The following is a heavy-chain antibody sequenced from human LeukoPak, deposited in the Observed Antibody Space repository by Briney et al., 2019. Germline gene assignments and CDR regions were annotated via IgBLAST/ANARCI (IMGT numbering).Heavy chain of an antibody. J-gene: IGHJ3*02. CDR2: INPKNGGT. Sequence: ASVKVSCKASGYSFTDYYIHWVRQPPGQGPEWMGWINPKNGGTNYAQRFQDRVTLTRDTSISTAYMELSRLRSDDTAMYYCASLTYYYDSGGYYGLIKDAFDIWGQGTMVTVSS. D-gene: IGHD3-22*01. V-gene: IGHV1-2*02. CDR1: GYSFTDYY. CDR3: ASLTYYYDSGGYYGLIKDAFDI.